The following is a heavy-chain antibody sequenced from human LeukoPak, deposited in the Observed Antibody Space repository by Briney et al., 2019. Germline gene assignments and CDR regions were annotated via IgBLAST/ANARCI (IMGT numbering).Heavy chain of an antibody. Sequence: AGGSLRLSCAASGFTFSSYAMSWVRQAPGKGLEWVSSISSSSSYIYYADSVKGRFTISRDNAKNSLYLQMNSLRAEDTAVYYCAREGGGVRGVIPFDIWGQGTMVTVSS. CDR3: AREGGGVRGVIPFDI. D-gene: IGHD3-10*01. V-gene: IGHV3-21*01. CDR2: ISSSSSYI. CDR1: GFTFSSYA. J-gene: IGHJ3*02.